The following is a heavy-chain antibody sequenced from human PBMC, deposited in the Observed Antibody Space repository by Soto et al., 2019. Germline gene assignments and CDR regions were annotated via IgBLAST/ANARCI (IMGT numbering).Heavy chain of an antibody. CDR3: ARDYFDSSDYTTNWFDP. CDR2: VNHSGST. CDR1: GGSFSGYY. J-gene: IGHJ5*02. D-gene: IGHD3-22*01. V-gene: IGHV4-34*01. Sequence: SETLSLTCGVYGGSFSGYYWSWIRQPPGKGLEWIGEVNHSGSTNYNPSLKSRVTISVDTSKNQFSLKLSSVTAADTALYYCARDYFDSSDYTTNWFDPWGQETLVTVS.